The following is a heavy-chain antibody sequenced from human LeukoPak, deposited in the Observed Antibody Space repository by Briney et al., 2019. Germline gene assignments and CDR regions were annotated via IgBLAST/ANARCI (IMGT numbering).Heavy chain of an antibody. V-gene: IGHV1-8*01. CDR2: MNANSGDT. D-gene: IGHD3-10*01. J-gene: IGHJ4*02. CDR3: ARSSGSYYNPSDY. Sequence: ASVKVSCKASGYTFANHDINWVRQATGQGLEWMGWMNANSGDTGYAQKFQGRVTMTRTTSINTAYMEQRSLRSEDTAVYYCARSSGSYYNPSDYWGQGTLVTVSS. CDR1: GYTFANHD.